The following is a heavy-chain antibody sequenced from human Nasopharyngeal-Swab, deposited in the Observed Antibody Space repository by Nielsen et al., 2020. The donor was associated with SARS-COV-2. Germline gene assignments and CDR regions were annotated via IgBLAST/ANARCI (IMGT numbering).Heavy chain of an antibody. V-gene: IGHV3-23*01. D-gene: IGHD6-13*01. CDR2: ISGSGGST. CDR1: GFTFSSYS. Sequence: GGSLTLSCAASGFTFSSYSMSWVRQAPGKGLEWVAAISGSGGSTYYADSVKGRFTISRDNSKNTLYLQMNSLRAEDTAVYYCIAAAGTGSFDYWGQGTLVTVSS. CDR3: IAAAGTGSFDY. J-gene: IGHJ4*02.